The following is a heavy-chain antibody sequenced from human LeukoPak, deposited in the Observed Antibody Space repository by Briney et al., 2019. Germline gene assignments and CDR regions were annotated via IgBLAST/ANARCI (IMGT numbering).Heavy chain of an antibody. Sequence: GASVKVSCKASGYTFTGYYMHWVRQAPGQGLEWMGIINPSGDSTSYAQKFQGRVTMTRDTSTSTVHMQLSSLRSEDTAVYYCARGYSSSWYFLDYWGQGTLITVSS. V-gene: IGHV1-46*01. D-gene: IGHD6-13*01. CDR3: ARGYSSSWYFLDY. CDR1: GYTFTGYY. J-gene: IGHJ4*02. CDR2: INPSGDST.